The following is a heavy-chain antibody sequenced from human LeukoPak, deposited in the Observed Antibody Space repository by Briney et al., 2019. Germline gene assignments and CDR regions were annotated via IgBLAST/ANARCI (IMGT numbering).Heavy chain of an antibody. CDR2: INPNSGGT. V-gene: IGHV1-2*02. CDR3: ARDRKKTGDRYWSDP. D-gene: IGHD7-27*01. J-gene: IGHJ5*02. Sequence: ASVKVSCKASGYTFTGYYMHWVRQAPGQGLEWMGWINPNSGGTNYAQKFQGRVTMTRDTSISTAYMELSRLRSDDTAVYYCARDRKKTGDRYWSDPWGQGTLVTVSS. CDR1: GYTFTGYY.